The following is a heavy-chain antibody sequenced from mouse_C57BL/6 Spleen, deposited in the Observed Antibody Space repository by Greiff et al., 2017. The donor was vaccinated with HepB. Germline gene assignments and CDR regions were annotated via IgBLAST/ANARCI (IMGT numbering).Heavy chain of an antibody. CDR2: INPGSGGT. CDR3: ARFHYYGSSYGYFDY. V-gene: IGHV1-54*01. Sequence: QVQLKESGAELVRPGTSVKVSCKASGYAFTNYLIEWVKQRPGQGLEWIGVINPGSGGTNYNEKFKGKATLTADKSSSTAYMQLSSLTSEDSAVYFCARFHYYGSSYGYFDYWGQGTTLTVSS. D-gene: IGHD1-1*01. CDR1: GYAFTNYL. J-gene: IGHJ2*01.